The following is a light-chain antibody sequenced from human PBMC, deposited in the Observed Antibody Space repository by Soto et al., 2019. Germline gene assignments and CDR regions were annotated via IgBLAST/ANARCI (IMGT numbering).Light chain of an antibody. J-gene: IGLJ2*01. Sequence: QSALTQPASVSGSPGQSITISCTGTSSDVGSYNLVSWYQQHPGKAPKLMIYEGSKRPSGVSNRFSGSKSGNTASLTISGLQAEDEADYYCCSYAGSSTPQAVFGGGTKVTVL. V-gene: IGLV2-23*01. CDR2: EGS. CDR1: SSDVGSYNL. CDR3: CSYAGSSTPQAV.